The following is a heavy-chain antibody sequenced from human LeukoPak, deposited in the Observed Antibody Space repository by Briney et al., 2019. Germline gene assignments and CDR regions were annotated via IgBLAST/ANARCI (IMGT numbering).Heavy chain of an antibody. Sequence: GGSLRLSCAASGFTFSSYSMNWVRQAPGKGLEWVSSISSSSSYIYYADSVKGRFTISRDNAKNSLYLQMNSLRAEDTAVYYCARDSGNYLDAFDIWGQGTMVTVSS. CDR1: GFTFSSYS. D-gene: IGHD1-7*01. V-gene: IGHV3-21*01. CDR2: ISSSSSYI. CDR3: ARDSGNYLDAFDI. J-gene: IGHJ3*02.